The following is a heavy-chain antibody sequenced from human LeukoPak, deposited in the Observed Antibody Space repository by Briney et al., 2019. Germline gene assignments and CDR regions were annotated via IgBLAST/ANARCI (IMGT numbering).Heavy chain of an antibody. Sequence: ASVKVSCKASGYTFTTYGISWVRQAPGQGLEWMGWISAYNNNTKYAQKFQGRATMTTDTSTSTAYMELRSLRSDDTAVYYCATDRGGSGYDLEGWFDPWGQGTLVTVSS. CDR3: ATDRGGSGYDLEGWFDP. D-gene: IGHD5-12*01. V-gene: IGHV1-18*01. CDR2: ISAYNNNT. CDR1: GYTFTTYG. J-gene: IGHJ5*02.